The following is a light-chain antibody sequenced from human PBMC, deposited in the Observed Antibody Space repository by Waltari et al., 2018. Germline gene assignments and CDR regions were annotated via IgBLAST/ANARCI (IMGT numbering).Light chain of an antibody. V-gene: IGKV3-20*01. J-gene: IGKJ5*01. Sequence: EIVVTQSPGTLSLSPGERATISCRASQSVSSSYVAWYQQKPGQAPRLLIYGASSRATGIPNRFSGSGSGTDFTLTISRLEPEDFAVYYCQQYGSSPRTFGQGTRLEIK. CDR3: QQYGSSPRT. CDR2: GAS. CDR1: QSVSSSY.